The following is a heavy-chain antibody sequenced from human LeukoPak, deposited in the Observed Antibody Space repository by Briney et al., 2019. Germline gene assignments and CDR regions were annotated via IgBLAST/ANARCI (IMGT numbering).Heavy chain of an antibody. CDR3: ARTYDYGVGPPGDAFDN. V-gene: IGHV3-48*01. Sequence: PGGSLRLSCAASGFTFSNYWMNWVRQAPGKGLEWIAFIRGRTDTTYYADSVQGRFTISRDNADDSVYLQMDSLRVEDTAVYYCARTYDYGVGPPGDAFDNWGQGTLVTVPS. CDR1: GFTFSNYW. J-gene: IGHJ3*02. D-gene: IGHD3-3*01. CDR2: IRGRTDTT.